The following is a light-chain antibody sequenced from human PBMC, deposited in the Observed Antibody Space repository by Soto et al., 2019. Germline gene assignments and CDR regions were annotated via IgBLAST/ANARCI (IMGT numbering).Light chain of an antibody. J-gene: IGKJ3*01. CDR1: QSLSRN. V-gene: IGKV3-15*01. CDR2: GAS. CDR3: QHYNDWPPAFT. Sequence: EILMTQSPATLSVSPGERATLSCRASQSLSRNLAWYQQKPGQAPRLLIYGASTRASGVPARFSGSGSGTEFTLTISSLQSEYFALYYCQHYNDWPPAFTFGPGTKVDL.